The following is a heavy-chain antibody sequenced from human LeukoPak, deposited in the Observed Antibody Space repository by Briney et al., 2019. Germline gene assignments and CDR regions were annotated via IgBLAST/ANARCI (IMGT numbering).Heavy chain of an antibody. V-gene: IGHV4-38-2*02. CDR3: ARVGTYYYGSGSYPSRAFDV. CDR1: GYSISSGYY. J-gene: IGHJ3*01. CDR2: IYHSGST. D-gene: IGHD3-10*01. Sequence: SETLSLTCTVSGYSISSGYYWGWIRQPPGKGLEWIGSIYHSGSTYYNPSLKSRVTISVDTSKNQFSLKLSSVTAADTAVYYCARVGTYYYGSGSYPSRAFDVWGQGTMVTVSS.